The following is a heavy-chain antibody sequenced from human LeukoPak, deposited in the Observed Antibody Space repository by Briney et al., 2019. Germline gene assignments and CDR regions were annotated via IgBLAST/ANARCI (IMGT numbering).Heavy chain of an antibody. Sequence: PSGTLSLTCTVYGGSIKNDYWWTWVRQPPGKGLEWLGEIYYTGSVNYNLSLGSRVTISRDTSKSQFSLMLKSVTAADTAVYYCARHLDVWSAYSYWGQGLLVTVSS. V-gene: IGHV4-4*02. CDR2: IYYTGSV. J-gene: IGHJ4*02. CDR1: GGSIKNDYW. CDR3: ARHLDVWSAYSY. D-gene: IGHD3-3*01.